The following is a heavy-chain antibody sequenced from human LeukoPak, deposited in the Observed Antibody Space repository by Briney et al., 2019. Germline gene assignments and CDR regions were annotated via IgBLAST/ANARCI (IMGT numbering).Heavy chain of an antibody. CDR2: IYSGGST. Sequence: GGSLRLSCAASEFSVGSNYMTWVRQAPGKGLEWVSLIYSGGSTYYADSVKARFTISRDNSKNTLYLQMNSLRAEDTAVYYCARGPNTGGQGTLVTVSS. D-gene: IGHD4/OR15-4a*01. CDR3: ARGPNT. CDR1: EFSVGSNY. V-gene: IGHV3-66*01. J-gene: IGHJ4*02.